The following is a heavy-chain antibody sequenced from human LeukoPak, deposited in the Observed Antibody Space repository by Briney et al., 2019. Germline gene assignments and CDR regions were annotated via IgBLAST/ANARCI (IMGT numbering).Heavy chain of an antibody. CDR3: ARENNDYGGKKAFDY. J-gene: IGHJ4*02. Sequence: SETLSLTCAVSGGSSRSGDYFWSWIRQPPGKGLEWIGHVHYSGNTYYNPSLKSRVSISVDTSKNQYSLKLSSVTAADTAVYYCARENNDYGGKKAFDYWGQGTLVTVSS. V-gene: IGHV4-30-4*01. CDR1: GGSSRSGDYF. CDR2: VHYSGNT. D-gene: IGHD4-23*01.